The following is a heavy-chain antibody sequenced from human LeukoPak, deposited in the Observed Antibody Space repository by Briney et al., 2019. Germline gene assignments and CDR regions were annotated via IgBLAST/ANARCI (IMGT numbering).Heavy chain of an antibody. Sequence: GGSLRLSCAASGFTFSDYYMSWIRQAPGKGLEWVSYISSSTRIIYYADSVKGRFTISRDNAKNSLYLQMNSLRAEDTAVYYCARGSSGVAVAGTPFDYWGQGTLVTVSS. CDR3: ARGSSGVAVAGTPFDY. CDR2: ISSSTRII. J-gene: IGHJ4*02. D-gene: IGHD6-19*01. CDR1: GFTFSDYY. V-gene: IGHV3-11*04.